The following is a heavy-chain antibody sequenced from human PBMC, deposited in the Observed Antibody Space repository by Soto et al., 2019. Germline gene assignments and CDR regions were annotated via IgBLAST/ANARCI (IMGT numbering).Heavy chain of an antibody. Sequence: PSETLSLTCSVSGDSVSSGAYYWSWIRQPPGKGLEWIGYVYYSGSTSYNPSLETGVTISVDTSKNQLSLKLTSVTPADTAIYYCARVKRSTSRLDPWGQGTLVTVSS. J-gene: IGHJ5*02. V-gene: IGHV4-61*08. D-gene: IGHD1-26*01. CDR1: GDSVSSGAYY. CDR2: VYYSGST. CDR3: ARVKRSTSRLDP.